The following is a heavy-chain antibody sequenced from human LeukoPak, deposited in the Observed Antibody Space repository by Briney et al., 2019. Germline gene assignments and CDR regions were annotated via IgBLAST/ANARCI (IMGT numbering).Heavy chain of an antibody. D-gene: IGHD5-18*01. V-gene: IGHV4-4*02. CDR1: GGSISSSNW. CDR2: THHSGST. Sequence: PSETLSLTCAVSGGSISSSNWWSWVRQPPGKGLEWIGETHHSGSTNYNPSLKSRVTMSFDKSKNQFSLKLNSVTPEDTAVYYCARDLGGYSYGFFGPQIGTHYYYYMDVWGKGTTVTVSS. J-gene: IGHJ6*03. CDR3: ARDLGGYSYGFFGPQIGTHYYYYMDV.